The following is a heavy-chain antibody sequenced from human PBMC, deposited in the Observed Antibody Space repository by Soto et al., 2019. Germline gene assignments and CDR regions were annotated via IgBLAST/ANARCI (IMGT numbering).Heavy chain of an antibody. CDR1: GYTFTSYG. CDR3: ARDSGSNQGGYYYGMDV. D-gene: IGHD1-26*01. CDR2: ISAYNGNT. Sequence: QVQLVQSGAEVKKPGASVKVSCKASGYTFTSYGISWVRQAPGQGLEWMGWISAYNGNTNYAQKLQGRVTKTTDTSTSTAYMELRSLRADDTAGYYCARDSGSNQGGYYYGMDVWGQGTTVTVSS. J-gene: IGHJ6*02. V-gene: IGHV1-18*01.